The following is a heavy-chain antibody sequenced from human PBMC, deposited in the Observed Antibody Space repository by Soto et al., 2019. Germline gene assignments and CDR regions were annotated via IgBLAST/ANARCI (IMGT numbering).Heavy chain of an antibody. J-gene: IGHJ4*02. CDR1: GFTFSDYY. CDR3: ARAWWDILTGYYVFDY. V-gene: IGHV3-11*05. CDR2: ISSSSSYT. Sequence: GGSLRLSCAASGFTFSDYYMSWIRQAPGKGLEWVSYISSSSSYTNYADSVKGRFTISRDNAKNSLYLQMNSLRAEDTAVYYCARAWWDILTGYYVFDYWGQGTLVTVSS. D-gene: IGHD3-9*01.